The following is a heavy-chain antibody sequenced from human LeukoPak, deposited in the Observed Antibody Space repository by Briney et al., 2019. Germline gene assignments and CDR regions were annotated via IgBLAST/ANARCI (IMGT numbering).Heavy chain of an antibody. CDR3: ERDNELATLRYFDY. V-gene: IGHV1-69*01. CDR2: IIPIVGTA. CDR1: GCTFTRYA. D-gene: IGHD2-8*01. Sequence: GSSVNVSCKASGCTFTRYAISLVRQAPGQGLEWMGGIIPIVGTATYAQKFQGGVTITAEESTSTGYMELRKMRSEDTAFYYCERDNELATLRYFDYWGKGTLVT. J-gene: IGHJ4*02.